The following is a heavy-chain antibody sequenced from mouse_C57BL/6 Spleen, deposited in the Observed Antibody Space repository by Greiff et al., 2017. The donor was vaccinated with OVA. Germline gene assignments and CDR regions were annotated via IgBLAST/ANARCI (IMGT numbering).Heavy chain of an antibody. V-gene: IGHV1-26*01. D-gene: IGHD1-1*01. CDR2: INPNNGGT. CDR1: GYTFTDYY. J-gene: IGHJ1*03. Sequence: VQLKESGPELVKPGASVKISCKASGYTFTDYYMNWVKQSHGKSLEWIGDINPNNGGTSYNQKFKGKATLTVDKSSSTAYMELRSLTSEDSAVYYCARGELLRYWYFDVWGTGTTVTVSS. CDR3: ARGELLRYWYFDV.